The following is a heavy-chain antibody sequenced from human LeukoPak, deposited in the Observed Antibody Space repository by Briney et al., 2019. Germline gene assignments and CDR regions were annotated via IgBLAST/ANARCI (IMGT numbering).Heavy chain of an antibody. CDR2: INSGATSE. CDR1: GFVFSNFE. D-gene: IGHD2-15*01. Sequence: GGSLRLSCTASGFVFSNFEMNWVRQAPGKGLQWLAYINSGATSEYYADSVKGRFTISRDNAKNSLFLQMNSLRVQDTAIYYCARVICTGGSCFQNDYWGQGTLVTVSS. J-gene: IGHJ4*02. CDR3: ARVICTGGSCFQNDY. V-gene: IGHV3-48*03.